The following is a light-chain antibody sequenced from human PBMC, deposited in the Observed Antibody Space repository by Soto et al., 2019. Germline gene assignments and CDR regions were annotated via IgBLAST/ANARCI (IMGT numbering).Light chain of an antibody. CDR2: AAS. V-gene: IGKV1-39*01. CDR3: QQSYNAPFN. J-gene: IGKJ3*01. CDR1: QTIDRY. Sequence: IQMTQSPSSLSASIGDTVTITCRASQTIDRYLNWFQQKSGQAPKLLMNAASTLRSGVPSRFSASGSGTDFTLTISSLQPGDYATYYCQQSYNAPFNFGPGTKVDIK.